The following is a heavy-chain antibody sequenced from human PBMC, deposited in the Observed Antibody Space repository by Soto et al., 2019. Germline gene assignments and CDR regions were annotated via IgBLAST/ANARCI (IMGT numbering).Heavy chain of an antibody. CDR1: GDSISYSSW. CDR2: IYHTGST. Sequence: QVQLQESGPGLVKPSGTLSLTCAVSGDSISYSSWWSWVRQPPGKGLEWIGEIYHTGSTNYKPSLKSRVTISVDKSKNQYSLKLTSVTAAATAVYYCARDIAAAATGYWGQGTLVTVSS. CDR3: ARDIAAAATGY. V-gene: IGHV4-4*02. D-gene: IGHD6-13*01. J-gene: IGHJ4*02.